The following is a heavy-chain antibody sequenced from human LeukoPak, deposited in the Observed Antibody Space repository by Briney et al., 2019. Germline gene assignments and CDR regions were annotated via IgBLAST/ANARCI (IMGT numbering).Heavy chain of an antibody. V-gene: IGHV3-33*01. CDR3: ARGSTVTTPFDY. J-gene: IGHJ4*02. CDR2: IWYDGSNK. CDR1: GFTFSSYG. D-gene: IGHD4-17*01. Sequence: GSLRLSCAASGFTFSSYGMHWVRQAPGKGLEWVAVIWYDGSNKYYADSVKGRFTISRDNSKSTLYLQLNSLRAEDTAVYYCARGSTVTTPFDYWGQGTLVTVSS.